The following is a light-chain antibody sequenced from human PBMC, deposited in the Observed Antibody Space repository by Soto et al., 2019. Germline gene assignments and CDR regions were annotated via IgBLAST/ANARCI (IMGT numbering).Light chain of an antibody. CDR3: QQYGGSPLVT. Sequence: EIVLTQSPGTLSLSPGERATLSCRASQSISNSYLAWYQQKPGQAPRLLMEGTSNRATGIPDRFRGSGSGTDFTLTITRLEPEDFAVYYCQQYGGSPLVTFGGGTKVEI. J-gene: IGKJ4*01. CDR1: QSISNSY. CDR2: GTS. V-gene: IGKV3-20*01.